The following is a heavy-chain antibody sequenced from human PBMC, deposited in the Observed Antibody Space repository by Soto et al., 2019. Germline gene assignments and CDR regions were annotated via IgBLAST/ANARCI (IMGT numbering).Heavy chain of an antibody. V-gene: IGHV6-1*01. Sequence: QTLADIRAVSGESVSLSSAAWGSIRQSPSTGLEWLGRTYYRSKWYNDDAVSVKSRITINPDISKNQFSLQLSSVTPEDMDVYSRARDDSSGSLFDYWGQGTLVTVSS. CDR3: ARDDSSGSLFDY. J-gene: IGHJ4*02. D-gene: IGHD6-19*01. CDR1: GESVSLSSAA. CDR2: TYYRSKWYN.